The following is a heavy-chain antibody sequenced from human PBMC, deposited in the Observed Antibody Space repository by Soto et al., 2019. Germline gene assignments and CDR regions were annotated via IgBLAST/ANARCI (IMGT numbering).Heavy chain of an antibody. Sequence: QITLKESGPTLVKPTQTLTLTCTFSGFSLSFSGVGVAWMRQPPGKALEWLAVIYWDDEKVYSPSLRGRLTITKDTPKNQVVLKRTNVAPADTATYYCDRRLSWSGSPPPFAYYGMDVWGQGTTVTVSS. CDR2: IYWDDEK. V-gene: IGHV2-5*02. CDR3: DRRLSWSGSPPPFAYYGMDV. CDR1: GFSLSFSGVG. J-gene: IGHJ6*02. D-gene: IGHD3-3*01.